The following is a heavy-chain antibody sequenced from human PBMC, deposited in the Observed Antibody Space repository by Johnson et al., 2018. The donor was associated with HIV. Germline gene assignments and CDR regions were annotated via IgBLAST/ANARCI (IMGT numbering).Heavy chain of an antibody. V-gene: IGHV3-13*01. CDR2: IGTAGDT. J-gene: IGHJ3*02. Sequence: VQLVESGGGVVQPGRSLRLSCAASGFTFSSYAMHWVRQATGKGLEWVSAIGTAGDTYYPDSVKGRFTISRDNSKNTLYLQMNSLRAEDTAVYYCAKDSRRWGAFSDAFDIWGQGTMVTVSS. D-gene: IGHD1-26*01. CDR1: GFTFSSYA. CDR3: AKDSRRWGAFSDAFDI.